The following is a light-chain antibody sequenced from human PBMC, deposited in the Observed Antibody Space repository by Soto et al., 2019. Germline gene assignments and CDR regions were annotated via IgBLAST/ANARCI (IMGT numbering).Light chain of an antibody. CDR2: PAS. J-gene: IGKJ2*04. CDR1: QDISTS. Sequence: DIPLTQSPSFLSASVGDRVTVSCRASQDISTSLAWFQQKAGKVPQLLVYPASTLQDGVPSRFSGSGSGTYFTLTINNLQAEDFATYYCQHLRTYPCSFGPGTKLDIK. V-gene: IGKV1-9*01. CDR3: QHLRTYPCS.